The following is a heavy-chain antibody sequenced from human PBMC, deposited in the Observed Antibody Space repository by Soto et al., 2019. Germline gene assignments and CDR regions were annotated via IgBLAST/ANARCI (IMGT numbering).Heavy chain of an antibody. D-gene: IGHD3-3*01. CDR3: AAETAITIFGAYGMDV. J-gene: IGHJ6*02. CDR2: IVVGSGNT. Sequence: SVKVSCKASGFTFTSSAVQWVRQARGQRLEWIGWIVVGSGNTNYAQKFQERVTITRDMSTSTAYMELSSLRSEDTAVYYCAAETAITIFGAYGMDVWGQGTTVTVSS. V-gene: IGHV1-58*01. CDR1: GFTFTSSA.